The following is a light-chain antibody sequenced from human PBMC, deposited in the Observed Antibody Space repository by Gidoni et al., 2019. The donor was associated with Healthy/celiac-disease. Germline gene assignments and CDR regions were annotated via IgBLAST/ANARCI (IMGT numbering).Light chain of an antibody. CDR1: SSDVGGYNY. J-gene: IGLJ2*01. Sequence: QPALPPPPPASGFPGQAVTIARTGTSSDVGGYNYVPWYQQHPGKAPKLMIYEVSKRPSGVPDRFSGSKSGNTASLTVSGLQAEDEADYYCSSYAGSNNLVFGGGTKLTVL. CDR2: EVS. V-gene: IGLV2-8*01. CDR3: SSYAGSNNLV.